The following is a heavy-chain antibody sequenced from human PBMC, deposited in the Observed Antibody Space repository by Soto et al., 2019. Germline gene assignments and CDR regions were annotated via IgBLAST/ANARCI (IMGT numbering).Heavy chain of an antibody. CDR1: GFTFSSYG. D-gene: IGHD3-3*01. CDR3: ARVVYDFSDMDV. Sequence: GGSLRLSCAASGFTFSSYGMHWVRQAPGKGLEWVAVIWYDGSNKYYADSVKGRFTISRDNSKNTLYLQMNSLRAEDTAVYYCARVVYDFSDMDVWGQGTTVTVSS. CDR2: IWYDGSNK. V-gene: IGHV3-33*01. J-gene: IGHJ6*02.